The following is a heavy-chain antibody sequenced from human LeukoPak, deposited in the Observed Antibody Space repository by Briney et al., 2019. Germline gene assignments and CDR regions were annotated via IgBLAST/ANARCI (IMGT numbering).Heavy chain of an antibody. D-gene: IGHD5-18*01. CDR2: ISYDGSNK. J-gene: IGHJ4*02. Sequence: PGGSLTPFCAPSGFTYRRYDMHWARQAPGKGLEWVAVISYDGSNKYYADSVKGRFTISRDNSKNTLYLQMNSLRAEDTAVYYCAKDQLSTTMDYYFDYWGQGNLVTVSS. CDR1: GFTYRRYD. V-gene: IGHV3-30*18. CDR3: AKDQLSTTMDYYFDY.